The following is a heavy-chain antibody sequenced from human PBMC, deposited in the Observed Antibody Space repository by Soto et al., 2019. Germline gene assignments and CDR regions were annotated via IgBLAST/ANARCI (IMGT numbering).Heavy chain of an antibody. D-gene: IGHD2-2*02. CDR2: IYYSGST. J-gene: IGHJ6*02. CDR3: ARLIPEQFTLYGYYYYGMDV. CDR1: GGSISSSSYY. Sequence: PSETLSLTCAVYGGSISSSSYYWGWIRQPPGKGLEWIGSIYYSGSTYYNPSLKSRVTISVDTSKNQFSLKLSSVTAADTAVYYCARLIPEQFTLYGYYYYGMDVWGQGTTVTVSS. V-gene: IGHV4-39*01.